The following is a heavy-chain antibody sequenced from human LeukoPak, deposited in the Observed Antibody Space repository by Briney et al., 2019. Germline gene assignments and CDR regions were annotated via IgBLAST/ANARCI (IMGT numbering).Heavy chain of an antibody. V-gene: IGHV3-21*01. Sequence: GGSLRLSCAASGFTFSSYSMNWVRQAPGKGLEWVSSISSSSSYIYYADSVKGRFTISRDNAKNSLYLHMNSLRAEDTAVYYCARDREGGYFDYWGQGTLVTVST. J-gene: IGHJ4*02. CDR1: GFTFSSYS. CDR2: ISSSSSYI. D-gene: IGHD1-26*01. CDR3: ARDREGGYFDY.